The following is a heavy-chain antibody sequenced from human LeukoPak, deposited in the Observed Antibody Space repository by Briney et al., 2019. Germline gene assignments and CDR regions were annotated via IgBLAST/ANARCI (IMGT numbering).Heavy chain of an antibody. D-gene: IGHD5-24*01. J-gene: IGHJ4*02. V-gene: IGHV4-59*01. Sequence: PSETLSLTCTVSGGSISSYYWSWIRRPPGKGLEWIGYIYYSGSTNYNPSLKSRVTISVDTSKNQFSLKLSSVTAADTAVYYCARAQENGYNPLPLDYWGQGTLVTVSS. CDR3: ARAQENGYNPLPLDY. CDR1: GGSISSYY. CDR2: IYYSGST.